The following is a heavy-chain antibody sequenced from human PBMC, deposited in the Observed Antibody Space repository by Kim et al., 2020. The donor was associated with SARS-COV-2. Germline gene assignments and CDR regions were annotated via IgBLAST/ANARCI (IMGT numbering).Heavy chain of an antibody. D-gene: IGHD3-22*01. V-gene: IGHV4-34*01. CDR2: IDQSGNA. CDR3: ARGILKTTMIIVVMTSESVYFDY. Sequence: SETLSLTCAVYGGSFSGYYWSWIRQPPGKGLEWIGEIDQSGNANYNPSLKSRLTMSVDTSKNQFSLKLSSVTADTAMYYCARGILKTTMIIVVMTSESVYFDYWGQGTLVTVSS. CDR1: GGSFSGYY. J-gene: IGHJ4*02.